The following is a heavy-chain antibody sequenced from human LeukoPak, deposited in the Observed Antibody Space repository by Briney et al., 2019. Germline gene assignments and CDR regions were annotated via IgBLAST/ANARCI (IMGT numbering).Heavy chain of an antibody. D-gene: IGHD5-12*01. CDR3: AREVGFRGYDYQFDY. Sequence: GSLRLSCAASGFTFSSYAMHWVRQAPGKGLEWVAVISYDGSNKYYADSVKGRFTISRDNSKNTLYLQMNSLRAEDTAVHYCAREVGFRGYDYQFDYWGQGTLVTVSS. CDR2: ISYDGSNK. J-gene: IGHJ4*02. V-gene: IGHV3-30*04. CDR1: GFTFSSYA.